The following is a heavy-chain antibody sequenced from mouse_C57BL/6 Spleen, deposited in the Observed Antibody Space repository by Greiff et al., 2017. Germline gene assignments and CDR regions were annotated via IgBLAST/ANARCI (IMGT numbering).Heavy chain of an antibody. CDR1: GYTFTSYW. CDR2: IYPGSGST. Sequence: VQLQQPGAELVKPGASVKMSCKASGYTFTSYWITWVKQRPGQGLEWIGDIYPGSGSTNYNEKFKSKATLTVDTSSSTAYMQLSSLTSEDSAVYYCARWGYGSSFSFDYWGQGTTLTVSS. J-gene: IGHJ2*01. V-gene: IGHV1-55*01. D-gene: IGHD1-1*01. CDR3: ARWGYGSSFSFDY.